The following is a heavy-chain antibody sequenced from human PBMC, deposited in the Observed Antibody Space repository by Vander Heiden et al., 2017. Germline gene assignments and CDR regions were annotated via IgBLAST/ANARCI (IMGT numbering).Heavy chain of an antibody. V-gene: IGHV4-34*01. J-gene: IGHJ6*02. CDR2: INHSGST. CDR1: GGSFSGYY. D-gene: IGHD3-3*01. CDR3: ARQFIGIPIFGGGTFYYYGMDV. Sequence: QVQLQQWGAGLLKPSETLSLTCAVYGGSFSGYYWSWIRQPPGKGLEWIGEINHSGSTNYNPSLKSRVTIAVDTSKNQFSLKLSSVTAADTAVYYCARQFIGIPIFGGGTFYYYGMDVWGQGTTVTVSS.